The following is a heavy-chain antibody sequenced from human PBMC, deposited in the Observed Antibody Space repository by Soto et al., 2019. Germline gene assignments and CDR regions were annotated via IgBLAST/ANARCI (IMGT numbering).Heavy chain of an antibody. Sequence: GAAVKVSCKASGYTFITYDINWVRQAAGQGLEGMGWMNPYNGNAGYAQKFQGRVTMTRNTSISTAYMELTSLKSNDTAVYFCARRKERSGPHYFDSWGQGTLVTVSS. V-gene: IGHV1-8*01. CDR1: GYTFITYD. CDR2: MNPYNGNA. CDR3: ARRKERSGPHYFDS. J-gene: IGHJ4*02. D-gene: IGHD1-1*01.